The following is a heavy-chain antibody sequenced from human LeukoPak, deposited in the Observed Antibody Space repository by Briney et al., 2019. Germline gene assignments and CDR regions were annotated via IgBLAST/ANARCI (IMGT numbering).Heavy chain of an antibody. V-gene: IGHV3-66*01. CDR2: IYSGGFT. CDR1: GFTVSSNY. D-gene: IGHD5-12*01. J-gene: IGHJ4*02. CDR3: ARDSGYSSDDAY. Sequence: GGPLRLSCAASGFTVSSNYMSWVRQAPGKGLEWVSVIYSGGFTHYADSVKDRFTISRDNSKNTLYLQMNSLRVEDTAVYCCARDSGYSSDDAYWGQGTLVTVSS.